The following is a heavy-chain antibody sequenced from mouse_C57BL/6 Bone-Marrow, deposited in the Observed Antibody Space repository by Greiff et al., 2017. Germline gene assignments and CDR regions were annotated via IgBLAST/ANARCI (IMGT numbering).Heavy chain of an antibody. CDR3: ARGGGLRFDY. D-gene: IGHD2-4*01. V-gene: IGHV1-69*01. CDR1: GYTFTSYW. J-gene: IGHJ2*01. CDR2: IDPSDSYT. Sequence: VQLQQPGAELVMPGASVKLSCKASGYTFTSYWMHWVKQRPGQGLEWIGEIDPSDSYTNYNQKFKGKSTLTVDKSSSTAYMQLSSLTSEDSAVYYCARGGGLRFDYWGQGTTLTVSS.